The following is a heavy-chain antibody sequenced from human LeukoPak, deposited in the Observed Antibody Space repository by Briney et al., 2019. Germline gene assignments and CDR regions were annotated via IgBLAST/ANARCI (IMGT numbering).Heavy chain of an antibody. V-gene: IGHV3-48*01. CDR3: ARDPHSIPTYFDY. CDR2: ISSSSTTI. Sequence: PGGSLRLSCAASGFTFSAYSMNWVRQAPGKGLEWVSYISSSSTTIYYADSVKGRFTISRDNAQNSLYLQMNSLRAEDTAVYYCARDPHSIPTYFDYWGQGTLVTVSS. CDR1: GFTFSAYS. D-gene: IGHD4-11*01. J-gene: IGHJ4*02.